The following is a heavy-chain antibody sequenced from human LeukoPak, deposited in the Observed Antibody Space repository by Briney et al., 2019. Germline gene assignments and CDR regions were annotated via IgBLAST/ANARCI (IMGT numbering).Heavy chain of an antibody. CDR1: GYTFTSYY. J-gene: IGHJ5*02. D-gene: IGHD2-2*01. V-gene: IGHV1-46*01. CDR3: AGADYCSSTSCYSRWFDP. Sequence: EASVKVSCKASGYTFTSYYMHWVRQAPGQGLEWMGIINPSGGSTSYAQKFQGRVTMTRDMSTSTVYMELSSLRSEDTAVYYCAGADYCSSTSCYSRWFDPWGQGTLVTVSS. CDR2: INPSGGST.